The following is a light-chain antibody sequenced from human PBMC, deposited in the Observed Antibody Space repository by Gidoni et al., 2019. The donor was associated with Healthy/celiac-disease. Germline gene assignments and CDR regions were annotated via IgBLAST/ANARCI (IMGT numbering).Light chain of an antibody. J-gene: IGKJ2*01. Sequence: IQMTQSPSSLSASVGDRVTITCRASQSISSYLNWYQQKPGKAPKLLIYAASRLQSGVPSRFSGSGSGTDFTLTISSLQPEDFATYYCQQSYSTPYTFGQXTKLEIK. CDR1: QSISSY. V-gene: IGKV1-39*01. CDR2: AAS. CDR3: QQSYSTPYT.